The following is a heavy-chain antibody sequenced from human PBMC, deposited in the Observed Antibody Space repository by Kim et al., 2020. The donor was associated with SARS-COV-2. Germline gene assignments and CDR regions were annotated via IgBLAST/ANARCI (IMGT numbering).Heavy chain of an antibody. V-gene: IGHV4-59*01. J-gene: IGHJ2*01. CDR2: IYYSGST. CDR3: ARDHREWLQYTANWYFDL. CDR1: GGSISSYY. Sequence: SETLSLTCTVSGGSISSYYWSWIRQPPGKGLEWIGYIYYSGSTNYNPSLKSRVTISVDTSKNQFSLKLSSVTAADTAVYYCARDHREWLQYTANWYFDLWGSGPLVTVSS. D-gene: IGHD3-3*01.